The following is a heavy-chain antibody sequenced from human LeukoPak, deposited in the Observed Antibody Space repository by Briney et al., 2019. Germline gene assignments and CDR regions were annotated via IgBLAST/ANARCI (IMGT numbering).Heavy chain of an antibody. CDR1: GGSISSYY. D-gene: IGHD2-15*01. J-gene: IGHJ4*02. CDR3: ARGPAADY. V-gene: IGHV4-59*12. Sequence: KPSETLSLTCTVSGGSISSYYWSWIRQPPGKGLEWIGYIYYSGSTNYNPSLKSRVTISVDTSKNQFSLKLSSVTAADTAVYYCARGPAADYWGQGTLVTVSS. CDR2: IYYSGST.